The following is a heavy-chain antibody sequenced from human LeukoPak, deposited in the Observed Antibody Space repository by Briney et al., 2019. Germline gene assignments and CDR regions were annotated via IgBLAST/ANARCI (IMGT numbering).Heavy chain of an antibody. J-gene: IGHJ4*02. CDR2: IYYSGST. CDR3: ARVRGDYTFDY. CDR1: GVSISSGCYY. V-gene: IGHV4-31*01. Sequence: SQTLSLTCTVSGVSISSGCYYWSWIRQHPGKGLEWNRNIYYSGSTYDNPSLKSLATISVDTSKTQFSLKLSSVTAADTAVYYCARVRGDYTFDYWGQGTLVTVSS. D-gene: IGHD4-17*01.